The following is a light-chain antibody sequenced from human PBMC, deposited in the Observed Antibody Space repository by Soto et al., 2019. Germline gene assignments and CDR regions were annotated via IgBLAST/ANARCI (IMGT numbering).Light chain of an antibody. CDR2: AAS. V-gene: IGKV1-8*01. J-gene: IGKJ1*01. CDR1: QGISSY. Sequence: AIRMTQSPSSFSASTGDSITITSRASQGISSYLAWYQQKPGKATKLLIYAASTLQSGVPSRFSGSGSGTEFTLTISSLQPDDFATYYCQHNNGYSWTFGQGTKVDI. CDR3: QHNNGYSWT.